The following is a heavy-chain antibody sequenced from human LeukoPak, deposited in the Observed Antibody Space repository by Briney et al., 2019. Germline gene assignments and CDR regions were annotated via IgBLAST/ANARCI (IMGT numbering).Heavy chain of an antibody. V-gene: IGHV3-48*01. CDR2: IGSSGSPT. CDR1: GFAFSSYN. D-gene: IGHD6-19*01. CDR3: ARALRSGWLVIDY. Sequence: SGGSLRLSCAASGFAFSSYNMNWVRQAPGKGLEWISYIGSSGSPTHYADSVRGRFTISRDNAKNSLYLQMNSLRAEDTAVYYCARALRSGWLVIDYWGQGTLVTVSS. J-gene: IGHJ4*02.